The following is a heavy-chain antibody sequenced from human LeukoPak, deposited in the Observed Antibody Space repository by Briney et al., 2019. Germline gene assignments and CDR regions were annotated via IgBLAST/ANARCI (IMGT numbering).Heavy chain of an antibody. J-gene: IGHJ4*02. D-gene: IGHD3-10*01. CDR1: GFTVSSNY. Sequence: PGRSLRLSRAASGFTVSSNYMSWVRQAPGKGMEWGSVIFSSGPTYYAASVKGRFTISRDTSKNALYLQMNSLRAEDTAVYYCAISGLGFGEFRGLDYWGQGTLVTVSS. CDR3: AISGLGFGEFRGLDY. CDR2: IFSSGPT. V-gene: IGHV3-53*01.